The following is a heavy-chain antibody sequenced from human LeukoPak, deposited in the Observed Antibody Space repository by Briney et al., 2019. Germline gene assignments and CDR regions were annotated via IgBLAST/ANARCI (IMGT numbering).Heavy chain of an antibody. CDR3: AGGETSWGYYDSSGYYYDWFDP. CDR1: GGSISSYY. V-gene: IGHV4-4*07. J-gene: IGHJ5*02. D-gene: IGHD3-22*01. Sequence: SETLSLTCTVSGGSISSYYWSWIRQPAGKGLEWIGRIYTSGSTNYNPSLKSRVTMSVDTSKNQFSLKLSSVTAADTAVYYCAGGETSWGYYDSSGYYYDWFDPWGQGTLVTVSS. CDR2: IYTSGST.